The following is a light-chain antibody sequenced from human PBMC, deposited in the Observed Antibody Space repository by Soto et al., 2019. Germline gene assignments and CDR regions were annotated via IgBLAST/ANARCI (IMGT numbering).Light chain of an antibody. J-gene: IGKJ1*01. V-gene: IGKV1-5*03. CDR1: ESISTW. CDR2: GAS. CDR3: QQYSRLQS. Sequence: DIQMTQSPSSLSASVGDRVTITCRASESISTWLAWYQQKPGKGPKLLIYGASSLESGVPPRFSGDGSETDFTLTISSLQRDDFGTYCCQQYSRLQSFGQGTKVDIK.